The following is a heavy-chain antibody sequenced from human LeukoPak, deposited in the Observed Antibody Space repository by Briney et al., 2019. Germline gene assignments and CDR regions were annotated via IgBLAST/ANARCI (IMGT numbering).Heavy chain of an antibody. V-gene: IGHV3-30-3*01. CDR2: ISYDGNHK. J-gene: IGHJ4*02. D-gene: IGHD4-17*01. Sequence: PGRSLRLSCAASKFTFSAYALHWVRQAPGKGLEWVAVISYDGNHKFYADSVKGRFTISRDNSENTLDVQMDSLRAEDTAVYYCAKGGRGDYGDYYEFDYWGQGTLVTVSS. CDR1: KFTFSAYA. CDR3: AKGGRGDYGDYYEFDY.